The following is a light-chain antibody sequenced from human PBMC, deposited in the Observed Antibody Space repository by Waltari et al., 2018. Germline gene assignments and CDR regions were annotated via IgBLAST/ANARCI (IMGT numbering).Light chain of an antibody. CDR3: QQRSSWPRAT. J-gene: IGKJ4*01. CDR2: AAS. CDR1: QSISSY. Sequence: AIRITQSPSSLSASTGDRVTITCRASQSISSYLAWYQQKPGKAPKGLIYAASPLQSGVPSRFSGSGSGIDFTLTISCLQSEDFAVYYCQQRSSWPRATFGGGTKVEIK. V-gene: IGKV1-8*01.